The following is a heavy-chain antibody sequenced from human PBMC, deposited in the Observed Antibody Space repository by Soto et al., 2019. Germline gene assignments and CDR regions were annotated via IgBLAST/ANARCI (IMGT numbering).Heavy chain of an antibody. CDR2: LYDVDGS. Sequence: DVQLVESGGGLIQPGESLRLSCAAFGLTVSGKKYVAWVRQAPGKGLEWVSALYDVDGSFYADSVKGRFTTSSDSSKTTVYLQRNGLRPDDTAVYYCASWHEREHAYDVWVQGTKVTVSS. CDR3: ASWHEREHAYDV. J-gene: IGHJ3*01. CDR1: GLTVSGKKY. D-gene: IGHD1-1*01. V-gene: IGHV3-53*01.